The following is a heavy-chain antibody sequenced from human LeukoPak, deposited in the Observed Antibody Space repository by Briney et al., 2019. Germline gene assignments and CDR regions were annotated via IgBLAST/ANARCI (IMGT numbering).Heavy chain of an antibody. J-gene: IGHJ4*02. CDR2: IGPHSTYT. V-gene: IGHV1-2*02. CDR1: GFTFTDHY. CDR3: VREGEGPLSKDFDY. D-gene: IGHD2/OR15-2a*01. Sequence: ASMKVSCKSSGFTFTDHYIHWVRQGPGEGLEWMGYIGPHSTYTSSPQEFQGRVTMTRDASMSTAYMELTRLTSDDTAVYYCVREGEGPLSKDFDYWGQGTLVTVSS.